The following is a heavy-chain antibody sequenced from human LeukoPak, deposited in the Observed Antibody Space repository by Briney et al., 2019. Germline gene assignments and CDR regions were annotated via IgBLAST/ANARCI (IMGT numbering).Heavy chain of an antibody. CDR2: IYSGGST. CDR1: GFTVSSNY. V-gene: IGHV3-53*01. CDR3: ARAATVTYYGMDV. Sequence: GGSLRLSCAASGFTVSSNYMSWVRQAPGKGLEWVSVIYSGGSTYYADSVKGRFTISRDNSKNTLYPQMNSLRAEDTAVYYCARAATVTYYGMDVWGQGTTVTVSS. J-gene: IGHJ6*02. D-gene: IGHD4-17*01.